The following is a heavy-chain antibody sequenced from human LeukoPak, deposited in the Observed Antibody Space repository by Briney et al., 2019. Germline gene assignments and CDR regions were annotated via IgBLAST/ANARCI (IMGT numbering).Heavy chain of an antibody. D-gene: IGHD6-19*01. J-gene: IGHJ4*02. CDR2: ISYDGSNK. Sequence: GGSLRLSCAASGFTSSSYAMHWVRQAPGKGLEWVAVISYDGSNKYYADSVKGRFTISRDNSKNTLYLQMSSLRAEDTAVYYCARDTRGRVAVAGHFDYWGQGTLVTVSS. V-gene: IGHV3-30-3*01. CDR1: GFTSSSYA. CDR3: ARDTRGRVAVAGHFDY.